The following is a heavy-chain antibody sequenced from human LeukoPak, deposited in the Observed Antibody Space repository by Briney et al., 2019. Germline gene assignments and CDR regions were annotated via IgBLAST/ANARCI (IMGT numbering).Heavy chain of an antibody. D-gene: IGHD3-3*01. CDR3: ARDDLFGVVIILKNH. CDR1: GYTFTSYA. CDR2: INAGNGNT. J-gene: IGHJ5*02. V-gene: IGHV1-3*01. Sequence: ASVKVSCKASGYTFTSYAMHWVRQAPGQRLEWMGWINAGNGNTKYSQKLQGRVTITRDTSASTAYIELSSLRSEDTAVYYCARDDLFGVVIILKNHWGQGTLVTVSS.